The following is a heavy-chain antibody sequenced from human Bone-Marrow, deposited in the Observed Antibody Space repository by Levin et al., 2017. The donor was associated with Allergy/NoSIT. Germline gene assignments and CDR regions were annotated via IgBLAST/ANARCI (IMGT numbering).Heavy chain of an antibody. Sequence: LSLTCAASRFSFRNYGMHWVRQAPGKGLEWVAVISYDGNDEYYSDSVKGRFTISRDNSKNTLYLQMNSLRAEDTAVYYCAKDRGNNYYQYGMDAWGQGTTVTVSS. CDR1: RFSFRNYG. CDR2: ISYDGNDE. J-gene: IGHJ6*02. CDR3: AKDRGNNYYQYGMDA. V-gene: IGHV3-30*18. D-gene: IGHD3-10*01.